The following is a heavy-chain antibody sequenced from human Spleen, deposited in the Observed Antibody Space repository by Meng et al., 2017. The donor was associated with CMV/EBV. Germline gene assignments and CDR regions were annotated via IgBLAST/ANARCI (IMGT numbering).Heavy chain of an antibody. CDR3: AKDRNYGPISPPSEYGY. D-gene: IGHD4/OR15-4a*01. J-gene: IGHJ4*02. CDR1: FTFTNYA. Sequence: FTFTNYAMSWVRQAPGKGLEWVSAMSGSGAGTYYADSVKGRFTISRDNSKDTLYLQMNSLRAEDTAIYYCAKDRNYGPISPPSEYGYWGQGILVTVSS. CDR2: MSGSGAGT. V-gene: IGHV3-23*01.